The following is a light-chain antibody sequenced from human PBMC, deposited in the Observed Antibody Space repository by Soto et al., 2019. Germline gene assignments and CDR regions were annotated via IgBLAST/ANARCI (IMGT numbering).Light chain of an antibody. Sequence: ESVSRQAPCTLAFSPGERATLSCTASQSLSTIFLAWYQQKPGQAPRLLIYDTSSRATGIPDRFSGSGSGTDFTLTISRLEPEDFAVYHCQQYDSSPRTFGQGTKV. V-gene: IGKV3-20*01. CDR1: QSLSTIF. J-gene: IGKJ1*01. CDR3: QQYDSSPRT. CDR2: DTS.